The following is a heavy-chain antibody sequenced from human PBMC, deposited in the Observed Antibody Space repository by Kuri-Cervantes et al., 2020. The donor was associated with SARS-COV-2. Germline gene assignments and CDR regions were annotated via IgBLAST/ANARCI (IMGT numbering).Heavy chain of an antibody. V-gene: IGHV3-23*01. CDR1: GFTFSSYA. D-gene: IGHD6-19*01. J-gene: IGHJ4*02. CDR2: ISGSGGST. Sequence: GGSLRFSCAASGFTFSSYAMSWVRQAPGKGLEWVSAISGSGGSTYYADSVKGRFTISRDNSKNTLYLQMNRLRAEDTAVYYCARGGGQWLVPPFFDYWGQGTLVTVSS. CDR3: ARGGGQWLVPPFFDY.